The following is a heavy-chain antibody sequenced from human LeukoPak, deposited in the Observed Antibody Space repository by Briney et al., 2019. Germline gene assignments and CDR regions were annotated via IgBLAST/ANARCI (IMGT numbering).Heavy chain of an antibody. J-gene: IGHJ4*02. CDR3: AREKSRTNDY. CDR2: IDHSGGT. V-gene: IGHV4-38-2*02. CDR1: GYSISSGYY. D-gene: IGHD1-7*01. Sequence: SETLSLTCTVSGYSISSGYYWGWIRQPPGKGLEWTGSIDHSGGTYYNPSLKSRITISGDTSKNQFSLKLSSVTAADTAVYYCAREKSRTNDYWGQGTLVTVSS.